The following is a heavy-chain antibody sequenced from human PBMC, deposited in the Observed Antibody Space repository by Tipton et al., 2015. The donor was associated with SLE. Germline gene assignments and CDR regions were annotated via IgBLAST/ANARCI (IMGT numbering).Heavy chain of an antibody. J-gene: IGHJ6*02. D-gene: IGHD3-16*01. Sequence: TLSLTCAVYGGSLTGYLWTWIRRPPGRGLEWIGEISHDGGTNYNPSLKRRVTMSIDTSGNQFSLKLTSVAAADTAGYYCARVGVDGMDVWGQGTPVPVSS. V-gene: IGHV4-34*01. CDR2: ISHDGGT. CDR1: GGSLTGYL. CDR3: ARVGVDGMDV.